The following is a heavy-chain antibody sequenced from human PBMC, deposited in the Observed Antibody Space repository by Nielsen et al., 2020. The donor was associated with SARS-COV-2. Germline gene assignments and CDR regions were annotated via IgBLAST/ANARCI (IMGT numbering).Heavy chain of an antibody. CDR3: ARVYCSSPSCYDSSFDY. J-gene: IGHJ4*02. CDR2: INQDGSEK. CDR1: GFSFTTYW. Sequence: GESLKISCEVSGFSFTTYWMSWVRQAPGKGLEWVATINQDGSEKYYEDSVKGRFTISRDNAKKSLYLLMNSLRAEDTAVYFCARVYCSSPSCYDSSFDYWGQGTLLTVSS. V-gene: IGHV3-7*01. D-gene: IGHD2-2*01.